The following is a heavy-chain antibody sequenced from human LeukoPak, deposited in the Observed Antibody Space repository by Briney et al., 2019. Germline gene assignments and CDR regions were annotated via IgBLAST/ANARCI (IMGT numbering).Heavy chain of an antibody. CDR2: IYPGDSDT. CDR1: GYSFTSYW. CDR3: ASPIQEADTAMGQGAFDI. Sequence: GESLKISCKGSGYSFTSYWIGWVRQMPGKGLEWMGIIYPGDSDTRYSPSFQGQVTISADKSISTAYLQWSSLKASDTAMYYCASPIQEADTAMGQGAFDIWGQGTMVTVSS. V-gene: IGHV5-51*01. D-gene: IGHD5-18*01. J-gene: IGHJ3*02.